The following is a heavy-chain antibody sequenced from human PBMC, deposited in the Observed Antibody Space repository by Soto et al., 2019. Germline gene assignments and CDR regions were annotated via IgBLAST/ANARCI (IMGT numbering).Heavy chain of an antibody. Sequence: GESLKISCKGSGYSFTSYWISWVRQMPGKGLEWMGRIDPSDSYTNYSPSFQGHVTISADKSISTAYLQWSSLKASDTAMYYCARHTVTTYYYYYGMDVWGQGTTVTVSS. CDR1: GYSFTSYW. J-gene: IGHJ6*02. CDR3: ARHTVTTYYYYYGMDV. D-gene: IGHD4-17*01. CDR2: IDPSDSYT. V-gene: IGHV5-10-1*01.